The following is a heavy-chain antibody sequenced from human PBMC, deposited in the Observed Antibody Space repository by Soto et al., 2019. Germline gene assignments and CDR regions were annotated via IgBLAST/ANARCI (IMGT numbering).Heavy chain of an antibody. CDR2: ISGYNGNT. CDR3: ARAEAYSSSWYALDV. CDR1: GYTFSNFG. Sequence: QVQLVQSGAEVKKPGASVKVSCKASGYTFSNFGISRVRQAPGQGLEWMGWISGYNGNTDDRQKLQGRVNMTIDTSTSTAYMDLRSLRSDDTAVYYCARAEAYSSSWYALDVWGQGTTVTVSS. D-gene: IGHD6-13*01. V-gene: IGHV1-18*01. J-gene: IGHJ6*02.